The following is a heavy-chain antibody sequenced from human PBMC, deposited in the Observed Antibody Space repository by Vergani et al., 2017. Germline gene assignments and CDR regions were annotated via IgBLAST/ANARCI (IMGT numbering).Heavy chain of an antibody. CDR1: GGSISSSSYY. CDR3: ARATWIQLSCWFDP. Sequence: QLQLQESGPGLVKPSETLSLTCTVSGGSISSSSYYWGWIRQPPGKGLEWIGSIYHSGSTYYNPSLKSRVTISVDTSKNQFSLKLSSVTAADTAVYYCARATWIQLSCWFDPWGQGTLVTVSS. CDR2: IYHSGST. J-gene: IGHJ5*02. V-gene: IGHV4-39*07. D-gene: IGHD5-18*01.